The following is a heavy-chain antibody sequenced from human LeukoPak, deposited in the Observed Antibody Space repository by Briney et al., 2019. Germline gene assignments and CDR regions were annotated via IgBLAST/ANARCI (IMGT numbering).Heavy chain of an antibody. CDR2: ISGSGGST. V-gene: IGHV3-23*01. CDR1: GFTFSSYA. D-gene: IGHD2-21*01. CDR3: AKDIPLQRTGLSLAYFDAFDI. J-gene: IGHJ3*02. Sequence: GGSLRLSCAASGFTFSSYAMSWVRQAPGKGLEWVSAISGSGGSTYYADSVKGRFTISRDNSKNTLYLQMNSLRAEDTAVYYCAKDIPLQRTGLSLAYFDAFDIWGQGTMVTVSS.